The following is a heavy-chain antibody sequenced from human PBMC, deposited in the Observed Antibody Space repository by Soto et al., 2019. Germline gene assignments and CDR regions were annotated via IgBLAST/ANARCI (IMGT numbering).Heavy chain of an antibody. D-gene: IGHD6-6*01. CDR3: ARDPKRYRIAARPGDFNNWVDP. Sequence: GGLRAPCSASGFTFSSYSMNWVRQAAGKGLEWVSSISSSSSYIYYADSVKVRFTISRDNAKNSLYLQMNSLRAEDTAVYYCARDPKRYRIAARPGDFNNWVDPWGQGTLVTVYS. CDR2: ISSSSSYI. V-gene: IGHV3-21*01. CDR1: GFTFSSYS. J-gene: IGHJ5*02.